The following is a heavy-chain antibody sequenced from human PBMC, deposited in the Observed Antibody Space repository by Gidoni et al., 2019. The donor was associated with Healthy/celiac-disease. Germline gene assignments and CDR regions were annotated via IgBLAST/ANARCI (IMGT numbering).Heavy chain of an antibody. CDR1: GGSFSGYY. CDR3: AIEDSSSWYAD. Sequence: QVQPQQWGAGLFTPSATPSLTCSVYGGSFSGYYWSWLRQPPGKGLEWIGEINHSGSTNYNPSLESRVTTPVDTSKNQFSLKLSSVTAADTAVCYCAIEDSSSWYADWGQGTLVTVSS. CDR2: INHSGST. D-gene: IGHD6-13*01. V-gene: IGHV4-34*01. J-gene: IGHJ4*02.